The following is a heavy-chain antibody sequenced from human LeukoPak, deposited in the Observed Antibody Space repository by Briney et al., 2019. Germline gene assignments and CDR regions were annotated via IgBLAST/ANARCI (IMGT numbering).Heavy chain of an antibody. Sequence: GGSLRLSCAASGFTFSSYWMSWVRQAPGKGLEWVANIKQDGSEKYYVDSVKGRFTISRDNAKNSLYLQMNSLRAEDTAVYYCARSPTLRYSYGDDYFDYWGQGTLVTVSS. CDR2: IKQDGSEK. V-gene: IGHV3-7*01. J-gene: IGHJ4*02. D-gene: IGHD5-18*01. CDR3: ARSPTLRYSYGDDYFDY. CDR1: GFTFSSYW.